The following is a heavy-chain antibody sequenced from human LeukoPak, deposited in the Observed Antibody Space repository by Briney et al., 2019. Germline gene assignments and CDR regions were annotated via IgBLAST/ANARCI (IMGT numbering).Heavy chain of an antibody. J-gene: IGHJ5*02. CDR1: GYTLTGYY. V-gene: IGHV1-2*02. Sequence: ASVKVSCKASGYTLTGYYMHWVRQAPGQGLEWMGWINPNSGGTNYAQKFQGRVTMTRDTSISTAYMELSRLRSDDTAVYYCARDFHDYRHPDINWFDPWGQGTLVTVSS. CDR3: ARDFHDYRHPDINWFDP. CDR2: INPNSGGT. D-gene: IGHD4-11*01.